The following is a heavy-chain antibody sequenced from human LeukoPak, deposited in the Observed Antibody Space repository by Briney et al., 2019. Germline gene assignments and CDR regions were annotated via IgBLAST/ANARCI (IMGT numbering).Heavy chain of an antibody. CDR1: GYTFTSYG. Sequence: GASVKVSCKASGYTFTSYGISWVRQAPGQGLEWMGWISAYNGNTNYAQKLQGRVTMTTDTSTSTAYMELRSLRSDDTAVYYCARDALFTYYYDSSGSHHFQHWGQGTLVTVSS. CDR2: ISAYNGNT. V-gene: IGHV1-18*01. CDR3: ARDALFTYYYDSSGSHHFQH. D-gene: IGHD3-22*01. J-gene: IGHJ1*01.